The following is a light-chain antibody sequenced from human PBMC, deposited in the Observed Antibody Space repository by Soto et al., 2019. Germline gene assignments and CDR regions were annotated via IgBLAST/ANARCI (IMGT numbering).Light chain of an antibody. CDR2: GVS. J-gene: IGKJ5*01. CDR1: QGIRED. Sequence: IQMTQSRSSLSASFGARVTITFRASQGIREDLAWYQQKPGKAPTRLIYGVSSLETGVPSRFSGSGSGTHFTFTIGSLQPEDIATYYCQQYYDLPITFGQGTRLEI. CDR3: QQYYDLPIT. V-gene: IGKV1-33*01.